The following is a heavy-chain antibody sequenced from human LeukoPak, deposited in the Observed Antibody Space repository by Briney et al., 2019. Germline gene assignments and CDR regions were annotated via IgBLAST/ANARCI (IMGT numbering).Heavy chain of an antibody. CDR1: GYSFTSYW. CDR3: ARHRVVTAMSDAFDI. D-gene: IGHD2-21*02. CDR2: IYPGDSDT. Sequence: GESLKISCEGSGYSFTSYWSGWVRQMPGKGLEWMGIIYPGDSDTRYSPSFQGQVTISADKSISTAYLQWSSLKASDTAMYYCARHRVVTAMSDAFDIWGQGTMVTVSS. J-gene: IGHJ3*02. V-gene: IGHV5-51*01.